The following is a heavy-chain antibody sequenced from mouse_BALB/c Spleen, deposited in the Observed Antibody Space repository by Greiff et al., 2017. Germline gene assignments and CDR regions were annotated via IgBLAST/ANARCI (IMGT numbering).Heavy chain of an antibody. Sequence: VQLQQPGSELVRPGASVKLSCKASGYSFTSYWMHWVKQRPGQGLEWIGAIYPGNSDTSYNQKFKGKAKLTAVTSASTAYMELSSLTNEDSAVYYCTRVGYYGRYYAMDYWGQGTSVTVSS. D-gene: IGHD1-2*01. J-gene: IGHJ4*01. CDR1: GYSFTSYW. CDR3: TRVGYYGRYYAMDY. CDR2: IYPGNSDT. V-gene: IGHV1-5*01.